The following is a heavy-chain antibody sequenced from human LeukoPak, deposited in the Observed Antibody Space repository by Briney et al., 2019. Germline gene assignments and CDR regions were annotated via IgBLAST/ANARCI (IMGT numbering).Heavy chain of an antibody. J-gene: IGHJ4*02. V-gene: IGHV2-5*01. CDR2: IYWNDDK. CDR1: GFSLSTSRVG. D-gene: IGHD3-22*01. CDR3: AHSSPLYYDRTGYLFDY. Sequence: SGPTLVKPTQTLTLTCTFSGFSLSTSRVGVGWIRQPPGKALEWLALIYWNDDKRYSPSLKSRLTITKDTSKNQVVLTMTNMDPVDTATYYCAHSSPLYYDRTGYLFDYWGQGTLVTVSS.